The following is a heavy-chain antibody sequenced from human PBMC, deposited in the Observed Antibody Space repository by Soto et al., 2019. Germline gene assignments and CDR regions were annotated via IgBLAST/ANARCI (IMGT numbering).Heavy chain of an antibody. D-gene: IGHD2-21*02. CDR2: INAGNGNT. CDR1: GYTFTSYA. J-gene: IGHJ4*02. V-gene: IGHV1-3*01. CDR3: ARSIVVVTALDY. Sequence: ASVKVSCKASGYTFTSYAMHWVRQAPGQRLEWMGWINAGNGNTKYSQKFQGRVTITRDTSASTAYMELSSLRSEDTAVYYCARSIVVVTALDYWGPGTPVTVSS.